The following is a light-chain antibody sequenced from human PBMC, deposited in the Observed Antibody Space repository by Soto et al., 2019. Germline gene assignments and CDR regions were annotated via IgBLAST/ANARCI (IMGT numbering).Light chain of an antibody. CDR3: AAWDDSLSGWV. CDR2: RNN. CDR1: SSNIGSNY. J-gene: IGLJ3*02. Sequence: QSVLTQPPSASGTPGQRVTSCSGSSSNIGSNYVYWYQQLPGTAPKLLIYRNNQRPSGVPDRFSGSKSGTSASLAISGLRSEDEADYYCAAWDDSLSGWVFGGGTKLTVL. V-gene: IGLV1-47*01.